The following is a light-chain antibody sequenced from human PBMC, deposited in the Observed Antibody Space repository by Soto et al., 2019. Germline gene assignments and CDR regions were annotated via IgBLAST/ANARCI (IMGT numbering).Light chain of an antibody. CDR1: NIATKN. J-gene: IGLJ3*02. Sequence: SYELTQPLSVSVALGQTARITCGGNNIATKNVHWYLQKPGQAPVLVIYRDINRPSGIPERFSGSNSGITATLTITRAQAGDEADYYCQVWDSSTPYEVFGGGTKVTVL. CDR2: RDI. CDR3: QVWDSSTPYEV. V-gene: IGLV3-9*01.